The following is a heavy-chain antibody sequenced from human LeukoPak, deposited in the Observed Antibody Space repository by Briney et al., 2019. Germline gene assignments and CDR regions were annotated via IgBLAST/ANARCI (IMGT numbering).Heavy chain of an antibody. CDR3: VRGDWDSSWPYFYF. D-gene: IGHD6-13*01. V-gene: IGHV4-4*07. J-gene: IGHJ4*02. CDR1: GGSISSYQ. CDR2: IYTSGNT. Sequence: NPSETLSPTCTVSGGSISSYQWSWIRQPAGKGLEWIGRIYTSGNTNYNPSLKSRVTMSVDTSKNQFSLKLNSVTAADTAVYYCVRGDWDSSWPYFYFWGQGTLVTVSS.